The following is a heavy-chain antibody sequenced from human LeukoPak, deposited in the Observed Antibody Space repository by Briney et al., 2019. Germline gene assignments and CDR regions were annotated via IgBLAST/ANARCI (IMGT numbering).Heavy chain of an antibody. Sequence: PETLSPNSTVAGGSIISRYCNWIRQPPGKGLEWIGYIYYSGSTNYNPSLESRVTISVDTSKNQFPLKLRSVTAADTAVYYCARGDPAWDYYTGSYYPDVYNIWGLGTMVTVSS. J-gene: IGHJ3*02. V-gene: IGHV4-59*11. CDR3: ARGDPAWDYYTGSYYPDVYNI. D-gene: IGHD3-22*01. CDR2: IYYSGST. CDR1: GGSIISRY.